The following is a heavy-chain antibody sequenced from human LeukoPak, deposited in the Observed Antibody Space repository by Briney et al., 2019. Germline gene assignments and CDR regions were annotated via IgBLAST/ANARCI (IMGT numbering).Heavy chain of an antibody. D-gene: IGHD2-15*01. J-gene: IGHJ5*02. CDR2: IYYSGST. CDR3: ARSLLLTWVWFDP. V-gene: IGHV4-59*04. Sequence: SETLSLTCTVSGGSISSYSWSWIRQPPGKGLEWIGTIYYSGSTYYNPSLKSRVTISVDTSKNQFSLKLSSVTAADTAAYYCARSLLLTWVWFDPWGQGTLVTVSS. CDR1: GGSISSYS.